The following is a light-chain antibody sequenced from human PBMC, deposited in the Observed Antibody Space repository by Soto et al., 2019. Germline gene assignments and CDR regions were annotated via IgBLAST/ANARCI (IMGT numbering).Light chain of an antibody. J-gene: IGLJ1*01. V-gene: IGLV2-18*01. CDR2: EAR. Sequence: SVLTQPASVSGSPGQSITISCTGTSSDVGGFNYVSWYQQPPGTAPKLIIYEARNRPSGVPDRFSGSKSGNTASLTISGLQAADEADYYCSLYTSENTYVFGTGTKVTVL. CDR1: SSDVGGFNY. CDR3: SLYTSENTYV.